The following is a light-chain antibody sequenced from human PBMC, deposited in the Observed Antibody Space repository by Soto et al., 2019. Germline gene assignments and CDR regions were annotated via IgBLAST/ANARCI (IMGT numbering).Light chain of an antibody. V-gene: IGKV2-28*01. CDR1: QSLLHSNGYSS. J-gene: IGKJ4*01. Sequence: DIVMTQSPLSLPVTPGEPASISCRSSQSLLHSNGYSSVGWYLQQPGQSPQLLIYLGANRASGVPHRFSRSGSGTSVTLQSSRVDAEDVGVYYCLQALKTLLTFGGGTKVEIK. CDR2: LGA. CDR3: LQALKTLLT.